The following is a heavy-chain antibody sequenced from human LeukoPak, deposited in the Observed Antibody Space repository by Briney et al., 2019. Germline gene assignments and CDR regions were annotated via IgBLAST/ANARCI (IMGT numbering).Heavy chain of an antibody. J-gene: IGHJ5*02. CDR3: ARSGYCSGGSCYDP. CDR1: GGSISSGGYY. D-gene: IGHD2-15*01. V-gene: IGHV4-31*03. CDR2: IYYSGST. Sequence: PSETLSLTCTVSGGSISSGGYYWSWLRQHPGKGLEWIGYIYYSGSTYYNPSLKSRVTISVDTSKNQFSLKLSSVTAADTAVYYCARSGYCSGGSCYDPWGQGTLVTVSS.